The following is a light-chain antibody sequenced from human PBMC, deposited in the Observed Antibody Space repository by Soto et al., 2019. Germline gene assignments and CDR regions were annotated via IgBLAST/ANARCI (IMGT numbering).Light chain of an antibody. CDR2: DGS. J-gene: IGKJ1*01. CDR1: QSINNN. Sequence: VMTQSPATLSVSPGERVTLSCRASQSINNNLAWFQQKPGQAPRLLIYDGSTRATGIPDRFSGRGSGTDFTLTISRLQSEDFAVYYCHHDNQWFQTFGQGTKVEMK. V-gene: IGKV3-15*01. CDR3: HHDNQWFQT.